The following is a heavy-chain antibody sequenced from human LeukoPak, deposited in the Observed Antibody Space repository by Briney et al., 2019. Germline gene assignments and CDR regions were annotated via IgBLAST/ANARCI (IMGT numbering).Heavy chain of an antibody. CDR3: ARVRCSGGSCYWFDP. V-gene: IGHV1-8*01. CDR2: MNPNSGNT. Sequence: ASVKVSCKASGYTFTSYGINWVRQATGQGLEWMGWMNPNSGNTGYAQKFQGRVTMTRNTSISTAYVELSSLRSEDTAVYYCARVRCSGGSCYWFDPWGQGTLVTVSS. J-gene: IGHJ5*02. CDR1: GYTFTSYG. D-gene: IGHD2-15*01.